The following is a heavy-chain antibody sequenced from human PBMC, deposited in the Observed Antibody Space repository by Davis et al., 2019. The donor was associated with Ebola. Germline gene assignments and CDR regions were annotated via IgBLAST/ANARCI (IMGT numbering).Heavy chain of an antibody. J-gene: IGHJ4*02. D-gene: IGHD3-22*01. Sequence: AASVKVSCKASGYTFTNYHMHWVRQAPGQGLEWMGRIIPILGIANYAQKFQGRVTITADKSTSTAYMELSSLRSEDTAVYYCASRREKYYDSRELWGQGTLVTVSS. CDR1: GYTFTNYH. V-gene: IGHV1-69*02. CDR2: IIPILGIA. CDR3: ASRREKYYDSREL.